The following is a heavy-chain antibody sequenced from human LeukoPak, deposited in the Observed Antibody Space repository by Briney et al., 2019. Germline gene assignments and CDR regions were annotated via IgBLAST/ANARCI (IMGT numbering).Heavy chain of an antibody. CDR1: GFTFSSYS. V-gene: IGHV3-48*01. CDR2: ISNSGSII. Sequence: GGSLRLSCAASGFTFSSYSMNWVRQAPGKGLEWISYISNSGSIIYYADSVKGRFTISRDNAKNSLFLQMNSLRAEDTAVYYCARDLGPWYSRTWGYDYWGQGSLVTVS. CDR3: ARDLGPWYSRTWGYDY. J-gene: IGHJ4*02. D-gene: IGHD6-13*01.